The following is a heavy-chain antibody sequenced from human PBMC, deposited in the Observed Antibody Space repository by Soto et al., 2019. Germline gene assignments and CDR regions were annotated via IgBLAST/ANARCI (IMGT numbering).Heavy chain of an antibody. CDR1: GDSVSSNSVA. CDR3: AKNPVGGGYDPNWFDP. J-gene: IGHJ5*02. CDR2: AYYRSKWYN. Sequence: SQTLSLTCAISGDSVSSNSVAWNWIRQSPSRGLEWLGRAYYRSKWYNDYAVSVKSRITINPDTSKNQFSLQLNSVTPEDTALHYCAKNPVGGGYDPNWFDPWGQGTQVTVSS. D-gene: IGHD5-12*01. V-gene: IGHV6-1*01.